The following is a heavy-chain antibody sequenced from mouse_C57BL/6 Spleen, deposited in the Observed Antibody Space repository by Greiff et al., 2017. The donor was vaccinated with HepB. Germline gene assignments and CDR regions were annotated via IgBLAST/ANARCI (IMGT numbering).Heavy chain of an antibody. CDR1: GYSITSGYY. V-gene: IGHV3-6*01. Sequence: EVQLQESGPGLVKPSQSLSLTCSVTGYSITSGYYWNWIRQFPGNKLEWMGYISYDGSNNYNPSLKNRISITRDTSKNQFFLKLNSVTTEDTATYYCARGAWGSRSFDYWGQGTTLTVSS. CDR2: ISYDGSN. CDR3: ARGAWGSRSFDY. J-gene: IGHJ2*01.